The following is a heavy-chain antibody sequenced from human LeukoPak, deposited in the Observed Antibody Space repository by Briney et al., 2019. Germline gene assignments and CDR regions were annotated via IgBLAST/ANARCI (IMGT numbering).Heavy chain of an antibody. V-gene: IGHV1-2*06. J-gene: IGHJ4*02. CDR2: INPNSGGT. Sequence: ASVKVSCXASGYTFTGYYMHWVRQAPGQGLEWMGRINPNSGGTNYAQKFQGRGTMTRDTSISTAYMELSRLRSDDTAVYYCARDDRLAMVRGVIFLGYWGQGTLVTVSS. CDR3: ARDDRLAMVRGVIFLGY. CDR1: GYTFTGYY. D-gene: IGHD3-10*01.